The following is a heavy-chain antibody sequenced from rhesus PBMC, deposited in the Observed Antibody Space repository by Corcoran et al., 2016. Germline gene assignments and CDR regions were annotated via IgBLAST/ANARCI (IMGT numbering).Heavy chain of an antibody. CDR3: ARRKYSGYSYY. D-gene: IGHD5-24*01. V-gene: IGHV4-65*01. Sequence: QVQLQESGPGLVKPSETLSLTCAVSGGSISSSNWWSWIRQPPGKGLEWIGYISGSSGSTYYNPSRRRRVTNATDTSKNQFSLKLSAVTAADTAVYYCARRKYSGYSYYWGQGVLVTVSS. CDR1: GGSISSSNW. J-gene: IGHJ4*01. CDR2: ISGSSGST.